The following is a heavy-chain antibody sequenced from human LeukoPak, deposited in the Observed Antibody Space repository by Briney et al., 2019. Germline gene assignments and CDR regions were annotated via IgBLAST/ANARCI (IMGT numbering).Heavy chain of an antibody. CDR2: ISGNSVTI. D-gene: IGHD1-26*01. Sequence: PGGSLRLSCTASGSTFSTYPMTWVRQAPGQGLEWVSAISGNSVTIYYADSVKGRFTISRDNSKNTLDLQMYRLRAEDTAVYYCAKILSGTDSFDLWGQGTLVTVSS. J-gene: IGHJ4*02. V-gene: IGHV3-23*01. CDR1: GSTFSTYP. CDR3: AKILSGTDSFDL.